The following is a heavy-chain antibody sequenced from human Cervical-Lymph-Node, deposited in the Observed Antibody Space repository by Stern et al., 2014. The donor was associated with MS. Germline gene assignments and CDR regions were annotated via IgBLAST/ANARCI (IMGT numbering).Heavy chain of an antibody. CDR1: GFNFSSYA. D-gene: IGHD3-10*01. V-gene: IGHV3-30-3*01. J-gene: IGHJ6*02. CDR2: ISYDGSKA. CDR3: ARDLLWFGEFDWGAMDV. Sequence: LQLLETGGGVVQPGRSLRLSCAATGFNFSSYAMQWVRQAPGKGLEWVAVISYDGSKAYYADYGKGRFPHYRDNSKKSLFLQMNSLSLEDTADYYCARDLLWFGEFDWGAMDVWGHGTTVTVSS.